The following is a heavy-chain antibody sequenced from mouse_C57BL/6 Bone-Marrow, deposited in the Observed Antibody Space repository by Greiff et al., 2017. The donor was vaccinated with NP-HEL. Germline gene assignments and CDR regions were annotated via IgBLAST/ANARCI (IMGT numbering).Heavy chain of an antibody. J-gene: IGHJ2*01. CDR3: ASGNDGYYPLLFDD. CDR1: GYTFTSYW. V-gene: IGHV1-55*01. D-gene: IGHD2-3*01. Sequence: QVQLQQPGAELVKPGASVKMSCKASGYTFTSYWITWVKQRPGQGLEWIGDIYPGSGSTNYNEKFKSKATLTVDTSSSTAYMQLSSLTSEDSAVYDCASGNDGYYPLLFDDWGQGSTLTVSS. CDR2: IYPGSGST.